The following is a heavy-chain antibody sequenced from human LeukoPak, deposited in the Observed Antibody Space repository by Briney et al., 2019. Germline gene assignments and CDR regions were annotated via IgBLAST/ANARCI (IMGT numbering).Heavy chain of an antibody. Sequence: SETLSLTCAVYGGSFSGYYWSWIRQPPGKGLEWIGEINHSGSTNYNPSLKSRVTISVDTSKNQISLKLSSVTAADTAVYYCARSKERTFDYWGQGTLVTVSS. V-gene: IGHV4-34*01. CDR3: ARSKERTFDY. D-gene: IGHD1-1*01. J-gene: IGHJ4*02. CDR2: INHSGST. CDR1: GGSFSGYY.